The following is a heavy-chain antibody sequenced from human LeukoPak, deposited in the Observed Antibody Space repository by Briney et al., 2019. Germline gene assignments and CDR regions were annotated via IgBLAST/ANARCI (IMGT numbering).Heavy chain of an antibody. CDR2: ISGDGSMT. Sequence: GGSLRLSCAASGFTFSTHWMYWVRQAPGKELVWVSRISGDGSMTSYADSVKGRCTISRDNAKDTLFLQMTSLRVEDTAVYSCASLLTPYHGSGGGGVDVWGQGTTVTVSS. CDR3: ASLLTPYHGSGGGGVDV. V-gene: IGHV3-74*01. CDR1: GFTFSTHW. J-gene: IGHJ6*02. D-gene: IGHD3-10*01.